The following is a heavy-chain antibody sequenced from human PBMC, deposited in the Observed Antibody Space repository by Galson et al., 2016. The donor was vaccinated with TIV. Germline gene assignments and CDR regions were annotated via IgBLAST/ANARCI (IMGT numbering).Heavy chain of an antibody. V-gene: IGHV1-2*02. D-gene: IGHD4-23*01. CDR2: INPNSGGT. Sequence: SVKVSCKASGYTFTGYYIHWVRQAPGQGLEWMGWINPNSGGTHYAQKFQGRVTMTRDPSITTAYIELSRLRSDDTAVYSCAKGYTDLTPGVDQWGQGTLVTVSS. J-gene: IGHJ4*02. CDR3: AKGYTDLTPGVDQ. CDR1: GYTFTGYY.